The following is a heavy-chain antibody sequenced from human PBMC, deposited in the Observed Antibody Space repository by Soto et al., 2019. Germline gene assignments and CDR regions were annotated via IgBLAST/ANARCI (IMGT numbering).Heavy chain of an antibody. Sequence: QVQLQESGPGLVKPSQTLSLTCTVSGGSISSGGYYWSWIRQHPGKGLEWIGYIYYSGSTYYNPSLESRVTISVDTSKNQFSLKLSSVTAADTAVYYCCGSYYDILTGYIDYWGQGTLVTVSS. J-gene: IGHJ4*02. D-gene: IGHD3-9*01. CDR2: IYYSGST. CDR3: CGSYYDILTGYIDY. CDR1: GGSISSGGYY. V-gene: IGHV4-31*03.